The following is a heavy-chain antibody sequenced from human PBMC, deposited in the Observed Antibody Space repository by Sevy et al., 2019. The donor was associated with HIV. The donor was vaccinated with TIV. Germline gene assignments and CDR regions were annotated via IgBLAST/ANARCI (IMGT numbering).Heavy chain of an antibody. D-gene: IGHD1-1*01. CDR2: ISSTSAYI. Sequence: GGSLRLSCAASGFTFSSYRMTWVRQAPGKGLEWVSCISSTSAYINYADSVKGRFTISRDHAKNLLYLQMDSLRAEDTAGYYCARAGLEISTWRSDYWGQGTLVTVSS. V-gene: IGHV3-21*01. CDR1: GFTFSSYR. J-gene: IGHJ4*02. CDR3: ARAGLEISTWRSDY.